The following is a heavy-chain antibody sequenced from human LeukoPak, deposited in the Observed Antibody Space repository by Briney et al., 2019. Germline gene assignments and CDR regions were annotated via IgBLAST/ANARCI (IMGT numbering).Heavy chain of an antibody. J-gene: IGHJ4*02. CDR1: GGSISSSNW. CDR3: ARGGDYYGSGSYLSY. CDR2: IYHSGST. V-gene: IGHV4-4*02. D-gene: IGHD3-10*01. Sequence: PSGTLSLTCAVSGGSISSSNWWSWVRQPPGQGLEWIGEIYHSGSTNYNPSLKSRVTISVDKSKNQFSLKLSSVTAADTAVYYCARGGDYYGSGSYLSYWGQGTLVTVSS.